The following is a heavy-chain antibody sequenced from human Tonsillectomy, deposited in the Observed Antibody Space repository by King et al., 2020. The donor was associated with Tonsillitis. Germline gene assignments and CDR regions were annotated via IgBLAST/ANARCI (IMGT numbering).Heavy chain of an antibody. CDR1: GFTFSSYA. V-gene: IGHV3-30-3*01. D-gene: IGHD2-2*01. J-gene: IGHJ6*02. CDR2: ISYDGSNK. Sequence: VQLVESGGGVVQPGRSLRLSCAASGFTFSSYAMHWVRQAPGKGLEWVAVISYDGSNKYYADSVKGRFTISRDNSKNTLYLQMNSLRAEDTAVYYCARDSRGDIVVVPAAREVSYYYYYGMDVWGQGTTVTVSS. CDR3: ARDSRGDIVVVPAAREVSYYYYYGMDV.